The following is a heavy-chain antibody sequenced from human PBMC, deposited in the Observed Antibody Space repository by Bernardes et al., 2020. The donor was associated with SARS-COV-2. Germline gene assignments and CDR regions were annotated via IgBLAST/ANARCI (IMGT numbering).Heavy chain of an antibody. V-gene: IGHV1-24*01. D-gene: IGHD3-3*01. CDR3: AILVRGGAFDA. Sequence: ASVKVSCKVSGSTLSFFSIHWVRQTPGKGLEWIGGYNPADGETMFAQNLQGRATMSEDTSTDTAYMELTSLKSGDTATYYCAILVRGGAFDAWGQGTKVTVSS. CDR1: GSTLSFFS. J-gene: IGHJ3*01. CDR2: YNPADGET.